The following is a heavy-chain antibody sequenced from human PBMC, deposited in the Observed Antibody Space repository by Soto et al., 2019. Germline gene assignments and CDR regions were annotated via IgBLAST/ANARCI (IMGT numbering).Heavy chain of an antibody. V-gene: IGHV4-59*01. CDR1: GGSISSYY. CDR3: ARDRGYGDYVIDY. D-gene: IGHD4-17*01. Sequence: PSETLSLTCTVSGGSISSYYCSWIRQPPGKGLEWIGYIYYSGSTNYNPSLKSRVTISVDTSKNQFSLKLSSVTAADTAVYYCARDRGYGDYVIDYWGQGTLVTVSS. J-gene: IGHJ4*02. CDR2: IYYSGST.